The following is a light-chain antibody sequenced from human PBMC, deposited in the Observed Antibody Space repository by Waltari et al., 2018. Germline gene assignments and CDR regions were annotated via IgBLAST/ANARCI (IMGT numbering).Light chain of an antibody. CDR2: DAS. J-gene: IGKJ4*01. Sequence: EIILTQSPATLSLSPVERAPLSCRASQSVNSLAWYQQKPGQAPRLLIYDASYRATGIPAKFRGSGSGTDFTLTISSLETEDFAVYYCQQRSDWPPLTFGGGTKVEVK. CDR3: QQRSDWPPLT. V-gene: IGKV3-11*01. CDR1: QSVNS.